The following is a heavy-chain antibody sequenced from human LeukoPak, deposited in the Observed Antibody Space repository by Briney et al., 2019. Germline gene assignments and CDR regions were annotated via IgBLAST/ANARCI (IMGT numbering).Heavy chain of an antibody. CDR1: GFTVSSNY. Sequence: GGSLRLSCAASGFTVSSNYMSWVRQALGKGLEWVSVIYSGGSTYYADSVKGRFTISRDNSKNTLYLQMNSLRAEDTAVYYCATTRYCSSTSCQIGGAFDIWGQGTMVTVSS. CDR3: ATTRYCSSTSCQIGGAFDI. J-gene: IGHJ3*02. V-gene: IGHV3-66*01. D-gene: IGHD2-2*01. CDR2: IYSGGST.